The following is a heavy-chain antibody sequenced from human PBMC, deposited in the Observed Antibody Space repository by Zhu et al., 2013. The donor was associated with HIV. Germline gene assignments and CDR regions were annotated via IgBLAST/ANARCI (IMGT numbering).Heavy chain of an antibody. J-gene: IGHJ6*02. D-gene: IGHD3-3*01. CDR3: ATRCDPTEHYETNYYGMDV. CDR1: GYTFTGYY. V-gene: IGHV1-2*04. CDR2: INPNSGGT. Sequence: QVQLVQSGAEVKKPGASVKVSCKASGYTFTGYYMHWVRQAPGQGLEWMGWINPNSGGTNYAQKFQGWVTMTRDTSISTAYMELSRLRSDDTAVYYCATRCDPTEHYETNYYGMDVWGQGTTVTVSS.